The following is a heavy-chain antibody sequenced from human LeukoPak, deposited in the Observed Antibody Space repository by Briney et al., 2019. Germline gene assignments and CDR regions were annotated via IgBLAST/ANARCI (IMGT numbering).Heavy chain of an antibody. CDR3: ARGRIQL. CDR2: IKQDGSEK. D-gene: IGHD5-18*01. Sequence: GGSLRLSCAGSGFTFSTYAMSWVRQAPGKGLEWVANIKQDGSEKYYVDSVKGRFTISRDNAKNSLYLQMNSLRAEDTAVYYCARGRIQLWGQGTLVTVSS. V-gene: IGHV3-7*04. J-gene: IGHJ4*02. CDR1: GFTFSTYA.